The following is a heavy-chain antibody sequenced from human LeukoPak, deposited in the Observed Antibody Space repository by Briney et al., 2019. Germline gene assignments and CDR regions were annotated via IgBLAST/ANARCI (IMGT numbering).Heavy chain of an antibody. V-gene: IGHV3-48*01. D-gene: IGHD2-2*01. CDR1: GFTFSSYS. J-gene: IGHJ3*02. Sequence: GGSLRLSCAASGFTFSSYSMNWVRQAPGKGLEWVSYISSSSSTIYYADSVKGRFTISRDNAKNSLYLQMNSLRAEDTAVYYCARDGDSTRHDAFDIWGQGTMVTVSS. CDR2: ISSSSSTI. CDR3: ARDGDSTRHDAFDI.